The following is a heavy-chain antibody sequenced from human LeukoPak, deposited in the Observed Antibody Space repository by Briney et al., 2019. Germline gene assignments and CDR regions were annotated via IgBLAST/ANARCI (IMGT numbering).Heavy chain of an antibody. CDR3: AKSPRGYCSSTSCYTRGRPRWFDP. D-gene: IGHD2-2*02. J-gene: IGHJ5*02. CDR2: INHSGST. CDR1: GGSFSGYY. V-gene: IGHV4-34*01. Sequence: SETLSLTCAVYGGSFSGYYWSWIRQPPGKGLEWIGEINHSGSTNYNPSLKSRVTIPVDTSKNQFSLKLSSVTAADTAVYYCAKSPRGYCSSTSCYTRGRPRWFDPWGQGTLVTVSS.